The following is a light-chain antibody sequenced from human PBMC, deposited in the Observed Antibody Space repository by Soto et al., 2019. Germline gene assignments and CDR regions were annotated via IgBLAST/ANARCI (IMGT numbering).Light chain of an antibody. J-gene: IGKJ5*01. CDR1: QSVWSN. CDR3: QQYGSSSIT. Sequence: EVVMTQFPATLSVSPGGRATLSCRASQSVWSNLAWYQQKPGQAPRLLIYGASTRATGIPDRFSGSGSGTDFTLTISRLEPEDFAVYYCQQYGSSSITFGQGTRLEIK. V-gene: IGKV3-20*01. CDR2: GAS.